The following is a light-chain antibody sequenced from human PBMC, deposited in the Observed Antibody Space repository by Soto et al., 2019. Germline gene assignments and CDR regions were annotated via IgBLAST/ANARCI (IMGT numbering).Light chain of an antibody. V-gene: IGKV1-5*03. J-gene: IGKJ1*01. Sequence: DIQMTQSPSTLSASVGDRVTITCRASQSITVWLAWYQQRPGKAPKLLIYKASTLESGVPSRFSGSGSGTEFTLTIISLQPEDFGTYYCQQYGSFFAWTFGQGTKVEIK. CDR3: QQYGSFFAWT. CDR2: KAS. CDR1: QSITVW.